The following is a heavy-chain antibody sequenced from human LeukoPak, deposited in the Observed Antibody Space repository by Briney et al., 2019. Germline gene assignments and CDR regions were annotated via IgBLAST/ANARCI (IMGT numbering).Heavy chain of an antibody. CDR2: IYPGDSDT. CDR1: GYSFTSYW. D-gene: IGHD3-10*01. V-gene: IGHV5-51*01. J-gene: IGHJ6*02. CDR3: ASTGPGSPLTYGMDV. Sequence: GESLKISCKGSGYSFTSYWIGWVRQMPGKGLEWMGIIYPGDSDTRYSPSFQGQVTISADKSISTAYLQWSSLKASDTAMYYCASTGPGSPLTYGMDVWGQGTTVTVSS.